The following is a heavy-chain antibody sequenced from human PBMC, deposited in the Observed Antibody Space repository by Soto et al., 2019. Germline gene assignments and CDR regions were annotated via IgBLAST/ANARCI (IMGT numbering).Heavy chain of an antibody. CDR3: TRALYYYGSGSFGYYYYGMDV. Sequence: GGSLRLSCTASGFTFGDYAMSWFRQAPGKGLEWVGFIRSKAYGGTTEYAASVKGRFTISRDDSKSIAYLQMNSLKTEDTAVYYCTRALYYYGSGSFGYYYYGMDVWGQGTTVTVSS. CDR2: IRSKAYGGTT. D-gene: IGHD3-10*01. V-gene: IGHV3-49*03. CDR1: GFTFGDYA. J-gene: IGHJ6*02.